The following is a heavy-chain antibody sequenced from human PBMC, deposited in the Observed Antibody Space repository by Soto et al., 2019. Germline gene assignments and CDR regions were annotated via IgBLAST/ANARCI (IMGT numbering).Heavy chain of an antibody. CDR2: ISGSGGST. V-gene: IGHV3-23*01. CDR3: AKDSIAASYYYYMAV. J-gene: IGHJ6*03. Sequence: GGSLRLSCAASGFTFSSYAMSWVRQAPGKGLEWVSAISGSGGSTNYADSVKGRFTVSRDNSKNTLYLQMNSLRAEDTAVYFCAKDSIAASYYYYMAVSGKGTTVTVSS. CDR1: GFTFSSYA. D-gene: IGHD6-13*01.